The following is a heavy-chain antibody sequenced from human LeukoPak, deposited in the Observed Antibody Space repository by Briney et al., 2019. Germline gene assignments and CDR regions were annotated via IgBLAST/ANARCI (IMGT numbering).Heavy chain of an antibody. V-gene: IGHV4-38-2*02. CDR1: GYSISSGYY. CDR2: TYHSGST. Sequence: PSETLSLTCTVSGYSISSGYYWGWIRQPPGKGLEWIGSTYHSGSTYYNPSLKSRVTISVDTSKNQFSLKLSSVTAADTAVYYCARVGWLLPLYYFDYWGQGTLVTVSS. D-gene: IGHD3-22*01. J-gene: IGHJ4*02. CDR3: ARVGWLLPLYYFDY.